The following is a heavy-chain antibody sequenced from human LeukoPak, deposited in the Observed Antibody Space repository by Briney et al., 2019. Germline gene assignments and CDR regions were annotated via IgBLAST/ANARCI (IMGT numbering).Heavy chain of an antibody. CDR1: GFGVHTFA. CDR3: ARDPLYYDSSGYWIYWVDY. CDR2: IYSGGST. V-gene: IGHV3-53*01. Sequence: GSLRLSCAVSGFGVHTFAMSWVRQAPGKGLEWVSVIYSGGSTYYADSVKGRFTISRDNSKNTLYLQMNSLRAEDTAVYYCARDPLYYDSSGYWIYWVDYWGQGTLVTVSS. D-gene: IGHD3-22*01. J-gene: IGHJ4*02.